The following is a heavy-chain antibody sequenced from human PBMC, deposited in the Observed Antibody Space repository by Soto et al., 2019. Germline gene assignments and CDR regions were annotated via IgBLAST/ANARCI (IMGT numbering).Heavy chain of an antibody. CDR1: GFTFSSYG. J-gene: IGHJ6*02. V-gene: IGHV3-30*18. D-gene: IGHD2-2*02. CDR2: ISYDGSNK. CDR3: AKTGYCSSTSCYIFDYYYYGMDV. Sequence: QVQLVESGGGVVQPGRSLRLSCAASGFTFSSYGMHWVRQAPGKGLEWVAVISYDGSNKYYADSVKGRFTISRDNSKNTLYLQMSSLRAEDTAVYYCAKTGYCSSTSCYIFDYYYYGMDVWGQGTTVTVSS.